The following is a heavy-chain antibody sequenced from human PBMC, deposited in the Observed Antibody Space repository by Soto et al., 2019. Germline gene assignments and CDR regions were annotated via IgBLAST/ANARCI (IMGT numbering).Heavy chain of an antibody. CDR1: GGSISSYY. D-gene: IGHD4-17*01. V-gene: IGHV4-59*08. J-gene: IGHJ4*02. Sequence: PSETLSLTCTVSGGSISSYYWSWIRQPPGKGLEWIGYIYYSGSTNYNPSLKSRVTISVDTSKNQFSLKLSSVTAADTAVYYCARVITTTVSYYFDYWGQGTLVTVSS. CDR2: IYYSGST. CDR3: ARVITTTVSYYFDY.